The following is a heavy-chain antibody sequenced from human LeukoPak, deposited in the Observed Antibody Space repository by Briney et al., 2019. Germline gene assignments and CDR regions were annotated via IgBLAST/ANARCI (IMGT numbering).Heavy chain of an antibody. CDR2: ISWNSGSI. CDR3: AKDSTDWYFDL. V-gene: IGHV3-9*01. J-gene: IGHJ2*01. D-gene: IGHD4-17*01. Sequence: GGSLRLSCAASGFTFDDYAMHWVRQAPGKGLEWVSGISWNSGSIGYADSVKGRFTISRDNAKNSLYLQMISLRAEDTAFYYCAKDSTDWYFDLWGRGTLVTVFS. CDR1: GFTFDDYA.